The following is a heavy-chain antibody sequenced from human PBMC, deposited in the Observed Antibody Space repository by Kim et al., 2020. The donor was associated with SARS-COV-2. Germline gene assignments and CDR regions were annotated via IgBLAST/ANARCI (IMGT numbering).Heavy chain of an antibody. J-gene: IGHJ6*02. Sequence: GGSLRLSCAASGFTVSSNYMSWVRQAPGKGLEWVSVIYSGGSTYYADSVKGRFTISRDNSKNTLYLQMNSLRAEDTAVYYCARDTQCPRYYYGMDVWGQGTTVTVSS. CDR1: GFTVSSNY. CDR3: ARDTQCPRYYYGMDV. CDR2: IYSGGST. V-gene: IGHV3-53*01. D-gene: IGHD4-4*01.